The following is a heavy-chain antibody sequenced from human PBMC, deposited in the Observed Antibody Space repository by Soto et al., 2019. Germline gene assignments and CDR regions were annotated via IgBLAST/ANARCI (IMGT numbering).Heavy chain of an antibody. CDR2: IYYSGST. Sequence: SETLSLTCTVSGGSISSYYWSWIRQPPGKGLEWIGYIYYSGSTNYNPSLKSRVTISVDTSKNQFSLKLSSVTAADTAVYYCARHLVCPGTTGNWFDPWGQGTLVTVSS. V-gene: IGHV4-59*08. CDR1: GGSISSYY. D-gene: IGHD1-1*01. CDR3: ARHLVCPGTTGNWFDP. J-gene: IGHJ5*02.